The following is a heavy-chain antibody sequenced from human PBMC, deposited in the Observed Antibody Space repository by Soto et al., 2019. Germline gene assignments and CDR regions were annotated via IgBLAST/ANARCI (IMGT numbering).Heavy chain of an antibody. CDR1: GVNFRGYA. V-gene: IGHV3-23*01. CDR2: IRIGPGIT. D-gene: IGHD5-18*01. J-gene: IGHJ6*02. Sequence: GGYLRLSCEVSGVNFRGYAMSWVRQAPGKGLERVSGIRIGPGITYYADSVKGRFTISSDISRKTVYLQMNNLRGEDTALYFCVRRRPAMAEGMIVWGQGPTVTGS. CDR3: VRRRPAMAEGMIV.